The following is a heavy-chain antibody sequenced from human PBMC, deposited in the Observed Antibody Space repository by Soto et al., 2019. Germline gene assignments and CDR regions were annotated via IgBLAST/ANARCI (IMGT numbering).Heavy chain of an antibody. J-gene: IGHJ4*02. CDR2: IIPIFGTA. V-gene: IGHV1-69*06. CDR3: ALPGRVLWFGEVDY. CDR1: GGTFSSYA. Sequence: QVQLVQSGAEVKKPGSSVTVSCTASGGTFSSYAISWVRQAPGQGLEWMGGIIPIFGTANYAQKFQGRVTITADKSTSTAYMELSSLRSEDTAVYYCALPGRVLWFGEVDYWGQGTLVTVSS. D-gene: IGHD3-10*01.